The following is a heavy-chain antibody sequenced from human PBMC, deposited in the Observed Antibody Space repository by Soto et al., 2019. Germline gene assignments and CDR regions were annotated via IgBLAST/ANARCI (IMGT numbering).Heavy chain of an antibody. V-gene: IGHV1-2*02. CDR2: INPKSGGT. J-gene: IGHJ3*02. Sequence: VASVKVSCQASGYMFTGYYIHWVRQAPGQGLEWKGWINPKSGGTKYAEKFPGRVSMTGDTSITTAYLELSSLTSDDTAVYYCATDRVAFDMWGQGTKVTVSS. D-gene: IGHD3-22*01. CDR1: GYMFTGYY. CDR3: ATDRVAFDM.